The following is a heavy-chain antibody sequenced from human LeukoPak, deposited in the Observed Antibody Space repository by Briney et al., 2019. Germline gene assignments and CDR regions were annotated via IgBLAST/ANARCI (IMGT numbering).Heavy chain of an antibody. CDR1: GFTFSSYW. D-gene: IGHD4-17*01. Sequence: PGGSLRLSCAASGFTFSSYWMSWVRQAPGKGLEWVANIKQDGSEKYYVDSVKGRFTISRDNAKNSLYLQMNSLRAEDTAVYYCARDFYGDYGYQNFDYWGQGTLVTVSS. CDR3: ARDFYGDYGYQNFDY. CDR2: IKQDGSEK. V-gene: IGHV3-7*01. J-gene: IGHJ4*02.